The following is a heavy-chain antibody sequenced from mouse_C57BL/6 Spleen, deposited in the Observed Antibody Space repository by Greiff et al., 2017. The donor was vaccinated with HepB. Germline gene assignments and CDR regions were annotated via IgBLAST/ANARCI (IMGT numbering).Heavy chain of an antibody. CDR3: ARYDYDGGYYAMDY. V-gene: IGHV1-55*01. CDR2: IYPGSGST. CDR1: GYTFTSYW. D-gene: IGHD2-4*01. J-gene: IGHJ4*01. Sequence: VQLQQSGAELVKPGASVKMSCKASGYTFTSYWITWVKQRPGQGLEWIGDIYPGSGSTNYNEKFKSKATLTVDTSSSTAYMQLSSLTSEDSAVYYCARYDYDGGYYAMDYWGQGTSVTVSS.